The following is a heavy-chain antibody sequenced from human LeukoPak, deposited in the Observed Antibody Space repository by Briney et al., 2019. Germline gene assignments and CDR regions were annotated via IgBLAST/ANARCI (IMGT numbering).Heavy chain of an antibody. CDR2: ISTYNGNT. J-gene: IGHJ4*02. CDR3: ARGSGLVSNPFDY. Sequence: GASVKVSCKASGYTFTSYGISWVRQAPGQGLEWMGWISTYNGNTNFAQNLQGRFTMTTDTSTSTAYMELRSLISDDTALYYCARGSGLVSNPFDYWGQGTLVTVSS. CDR1: GYTFTSYG. D-gene: IGHD4-11*01. V-gene: IGHV1-18*01.